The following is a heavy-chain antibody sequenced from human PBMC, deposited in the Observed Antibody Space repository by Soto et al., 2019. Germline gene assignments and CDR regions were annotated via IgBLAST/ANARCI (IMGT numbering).Heavy chain of an antibody. CDR1: GFTFSSYD. V-gene: IGHV3-48*03. CDR3: ARRSAASGSYPDFDY. D-gene: IGHD1-26*01. Sequence: EVQLVESGGDLVQPGGSLRLSCAASGFTFSSYDMNWVRQAPGKGLEWVSYISSGGSTIYYSDSVKGRCTISRDNAKNSLYLQLSGLRAEDTAVYYCARRSAASGSYPDFDYWGQGTLVTVSS. CDR2: ISSGGSTI. J-gene: IGHJ4*02.